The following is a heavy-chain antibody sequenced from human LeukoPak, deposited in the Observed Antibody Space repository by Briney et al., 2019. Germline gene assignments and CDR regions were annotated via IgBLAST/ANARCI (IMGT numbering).Heavy chain of an antibody. CDR2: IYTSGGT. J-gene: IGHJ6*02. D-gene: IGHD3-16*01. CDR3: ARAAITTLMDV. Sequence: PETLSLTCTVSGGSISGYYWTWIRQPAGEGLEWIGRIYTSGGTNYNPSLKSRVTLSIDTSNNQFSLNLSSVTAADTAVYYCARAAITTLMDVWGQGTTVTVSS. CDR1: GGSISGYY. V-gene: IGHV4-4*07.